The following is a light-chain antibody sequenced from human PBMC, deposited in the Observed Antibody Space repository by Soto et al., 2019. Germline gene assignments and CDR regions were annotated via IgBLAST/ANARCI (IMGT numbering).Light chain of an antibody. Sequence: EIVKTQAPATLSVSLGERATVACGASQSVSSNLAWYQQKPGQTHRLLIYGASTRATGIPARFSGSGSGTEFTLTISSLEPEDFAVDYCQQRYSWPPITFGQGTRLEIK. CDR3: QQRYSWPPIT. CDR2: GAS. J-gene: IGKJ5*01. CDR1: QSVSSN. V-gene: IGKV3-15*01.